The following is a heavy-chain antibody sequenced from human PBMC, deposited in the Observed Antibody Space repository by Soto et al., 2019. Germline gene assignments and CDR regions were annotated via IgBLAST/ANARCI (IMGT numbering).Heavy chain of an antibody. Sequence: QVQLVQSGAEVKKPGASVKVSCKASGYTFTSYAIHWVRQAPGQRLEWMGWINAGNGNTKYSQKFKGRVTITRDTSASTAYMELSRLRFEDMTVYYCARGLGGPGSYSDYWGQGTLVTVSS. CDR3: ARGLGGPGSYSDY. J-gene: IGHJ4*02. D-gene: IGHD3-10*01. V-gene: IGHV1-3*01. CDR2: INAGNGNT. CDR1: GYTFTSYA.